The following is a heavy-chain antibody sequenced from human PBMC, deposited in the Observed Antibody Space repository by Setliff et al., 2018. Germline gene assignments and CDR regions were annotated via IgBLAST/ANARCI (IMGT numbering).Heavy chain of an antibody. D-gene: IGHD2-21*01. CDR1: GFTFSSYW. Sequence: LSLSCAASGFTFSSYWMSWVRQAPGKGLEWVANIKQDGSEKYYVDSVKGRFTISRDNAKNSLYLQMNSLRADDTAVYYCARRRRIPYFENFFDNWGQGTLVTVSS. V-gene: IGHV3-7*03. J-gene: IGHJ4*01. CDR3: ARRRRIPYFENFFDN. CDR2: IKQDGSEK.